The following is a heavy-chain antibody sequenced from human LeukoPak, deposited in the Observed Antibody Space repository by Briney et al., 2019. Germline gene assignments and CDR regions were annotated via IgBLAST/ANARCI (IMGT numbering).Heavy chain of an antibody. J-gene: IGHJ5*02. D-gene: IGHD3-22*01. CDR1: GYTFTSYG. CDR2: ISAYNGNT. CDR3: ARGTGVTNYYDSSGYHNWFDP. Sequence: ASVKVSCKASGYTFTSYGISWVRQAPGQGLEWMGWISAYNGNTNYAQKLQGRVTMTTGTSTSTAYMELRSLRSDDTAVYYCARGTGVTNYYDSSGYHNWFDPWGQGTLVTVSS. V-gene: IGHV1-18*01.